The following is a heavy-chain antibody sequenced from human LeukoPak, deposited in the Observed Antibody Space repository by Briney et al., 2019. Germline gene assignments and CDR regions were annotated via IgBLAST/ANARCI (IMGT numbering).Heavy chain of an antibody. CDR1: GFTFSSYA. J-gene: IGHJ4*02. Sequence: SGGSLRLSCAASGFTFSSYAMSWVRQAPGKGLEWVSAISGSGGSTYYADSVKGRFTISRDNSKNTLYLQMNSLRAEDTAVYYCAKDRVAGTGPPRNWGQGTLVTVSS. CDR2: ISGSGGST. V-gene: IGHV3-23*01. CDR3: AKDRVAGTGPPRN. D-gene: IGHD6-19*01.